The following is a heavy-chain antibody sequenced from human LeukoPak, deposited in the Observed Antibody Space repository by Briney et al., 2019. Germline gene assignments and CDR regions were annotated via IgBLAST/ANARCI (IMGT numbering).Heavy chain of an antibody. J-gene: IGHJ4*02. Sequence: PGGSLRLSCAASGFTFSSYAMHWVRQAPGKGLEGVAVISYGGSNKYYADSVKGRFTISRDNSKNTLYLQMNSLRAEDTAVYYCAKQSIYYDSSGFTAWGQGTLVTVSS. CDR1: GFTFSSYA. D-gene: IGHD3-22*01. V-gene: IGHV3-30-3*02. CDR2: ISYGGSNK. CDR3: AKQSIYYDSSGFTA.